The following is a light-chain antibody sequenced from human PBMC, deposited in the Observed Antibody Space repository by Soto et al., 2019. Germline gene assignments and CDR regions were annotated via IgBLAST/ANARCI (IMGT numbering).Light chain of an antibody. J-gene: IGKJ4*01. V-gene: IGKV3-15*01. CDR2: GAS. Sequence: EIVMTQSPATLSVSPGERATLSCRAGQSVSSRVAWYQQKPGQAPRLLIYGASIRATGVPARFSGSGSGTEFTLTISSLQSEDFAVYYCQQRTDWPPLTFGGGTNVQIK. CDR3: QQRTDWPPLT. CDR1: QSVSSR.